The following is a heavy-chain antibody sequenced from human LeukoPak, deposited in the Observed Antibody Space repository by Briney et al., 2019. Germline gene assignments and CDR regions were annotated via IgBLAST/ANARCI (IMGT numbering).Heavy chain of an antibody. D-gene: IGHD6-13*01. V-gene: IGHV1-69*05. CDR3: ARLPAAGPKPRDY. Sequence: GASVKVSCKASGGTFSSYAISWVRQAPGQGLEWMGGIIPIFGTANYAQKFQGRVTMTRDTSISTAYMELSRLRSDDTAVYYCARLPAAGPKPRDYWGQGTLVTVSS. J-gene: IGHJ4*02. CDR1: GGTFSSYA. CDR2: IIPIFGTA.